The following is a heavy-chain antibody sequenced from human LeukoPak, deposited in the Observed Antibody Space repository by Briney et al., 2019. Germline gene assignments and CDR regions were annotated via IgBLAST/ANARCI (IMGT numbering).Heavy chain of an antibody. Sequence: SVKVSCKASGGTFSSYAISWVRQAPGQGLEWMGGIIPIFGTANYAQKFQGRVTITTDEPTSTAYVELSSLRSEDTAVYYCARFSYYYDSSGYYLGNWFDPWGQGTLVTVSS. CDR3: ARFSYYYDSSGYYLGNWFDP. CDR2: IIPIFGTA. CDR1: GGTFSSYA. J-gene: IGHJ5*02. V-gene: IGHV1-69*05. D-gene: IGHD3-22*01.